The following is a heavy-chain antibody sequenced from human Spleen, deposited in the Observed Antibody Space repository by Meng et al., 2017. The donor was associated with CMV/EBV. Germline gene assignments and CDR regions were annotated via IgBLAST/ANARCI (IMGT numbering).Heavy chain of an antibody. CDR1: GYKFTDYW. CDR2: IYPGDSDT. J-gene: IGHJ4*02. D-gene: IGHD6-6*01. Sequence: KVSCKGSGYKFTDYWIGWVRQMPGKGLEWMGIIYPGDSDTRYAPSFEGQVTISADKSISTAYLQWSSLKASDTAMYYCARQRIAARDFDYWGQGTLVTVSS. CDR3: ARQRIAARDFDY. V-gene: IGHV5-51*01.